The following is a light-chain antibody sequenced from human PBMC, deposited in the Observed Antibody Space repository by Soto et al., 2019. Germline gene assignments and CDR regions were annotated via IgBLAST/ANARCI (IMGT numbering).Light chain of an antibody. CDR3: QQYHSSPST. CDR1: QSILHRSKNY. J-gene: IGKJ2*01. Sequence: IVMTQSPDSLAVSLGERATINCKSSQSILHRSKNYLVWYQQKPGQPPKLLMYWPSTRGSGVPDRFSGSGSETDFTLTISSLQAEDVAVYYCQQYHSSPSTFGQGTKLEIK. CDR2: WPS. V-gene: IGKV4-1*01.